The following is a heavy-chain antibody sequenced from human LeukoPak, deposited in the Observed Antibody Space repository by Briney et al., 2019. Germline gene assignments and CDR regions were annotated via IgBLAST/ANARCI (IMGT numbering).Heavy chain of an antibody. J-gene: IGHJ4*02. D-gene: IGHD3-22*01. Sequence: PGGSLRLSCAASGFTFSSYAMSWVRQPPGKGLEWIGSIYYSGSTYYNPSLKSRVTISVDTSKNQFSLKLSSVTAADTAVYYCARRPNYYDSSPFDYWGQGTLVTVSS. V-gene: IGHV4-39*01. CDR3: ARRPNYYDSSPFDY. CDR2: IYYSGST. CDR1: GFTFSSYA.